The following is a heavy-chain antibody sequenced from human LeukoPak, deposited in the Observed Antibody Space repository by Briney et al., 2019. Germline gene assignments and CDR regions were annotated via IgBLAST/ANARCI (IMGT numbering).Heavy chain of an antibody. CDR2: ISAYNGNT. J-gene: IGHJ4*02. CDR1: GYTFTSYG. D-gene: IGHD3-10*01. Sequence: GASVKVSCKASGYTFTSYGISWVRQAPGQGLEWMGWISAYNGNTNYAQKLQGRVTMTTDTSTSTAYMELRSLRSDDTAVYYCARDLSSKHYGSGSYHFYWGQGTLVTVSS. V-gene: IGHV1-18*01. CDR3: ARDLSSKHYGSGSYHFY.